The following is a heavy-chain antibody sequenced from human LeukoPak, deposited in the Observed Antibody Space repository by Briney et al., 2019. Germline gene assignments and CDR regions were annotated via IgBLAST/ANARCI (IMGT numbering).Heavy chain of an antibody. D-gene: IGHD6-13*01. CDR2: FYHSGIT. CDR1: GYSISSGHY. J-gene: IGHJ3*02. Sequence: PSETLSLTCAVTGYSISSGHYWGWIRQPPGKGLEWIGSFYHSGITCYSPSLKSRVTMSLDRTKNHFALKLNSVTAADTALYYCARAAGSSWDDAFDIWGQGTMVTVSS. CDR3: ARAAGSSWDDAFDI. V-gene: IGHV4-38-2*01.